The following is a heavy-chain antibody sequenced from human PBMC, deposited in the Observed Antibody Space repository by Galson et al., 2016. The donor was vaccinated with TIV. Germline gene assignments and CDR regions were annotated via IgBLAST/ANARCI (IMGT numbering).Heavy chain of an antibody. V-gene: IGHV1-69*13. Sequence: SVKVSCKASGVTFSYFAFSWVRQAPGQGLEWMGGIVPMFGTTNYAQKFQGRVTISADESTTTAYLELSSLRSEDTAVYYCARGRGNYDSSGYFLFDHWGQGTLVTVSS. CDR1: GVTFSYFA. D-gene: IGHD3-22*01. CDR3: ARGRGNYDSSGYFLFDH. J-gene: IGHJ5*02. CDR2: IVPMFGTT.